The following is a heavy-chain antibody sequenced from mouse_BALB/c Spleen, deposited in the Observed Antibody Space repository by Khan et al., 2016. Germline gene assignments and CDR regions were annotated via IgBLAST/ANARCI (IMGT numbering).Heavy chain of an antibody. CDR2: INPSTGYT. J-gene: IGHJ3*01. CDR1: GYTFTSYW. CDR3: ADSSGSY. Sequence: QVQLQQSGAELAKPGASVKMSCKASGYTFTSYWMNWVKQRPGQGLEWIGYINPSTGYTEYNQKFKDKATLTADKSSSTAYMQLSSLTSEDSAVYYCADSSGSYWGQGTLVTVSA. V-gene: IGHV1-7*01. D-gene: IGHD3-2*01.